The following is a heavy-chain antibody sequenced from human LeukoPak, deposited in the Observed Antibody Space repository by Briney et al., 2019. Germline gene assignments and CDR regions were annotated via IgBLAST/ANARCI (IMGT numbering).Heavy chain of an antibody. V-gene: IGHV3-23*01. CDR2: ISGSGGST. CDR3: AKTKARGHFYY. J-gene: IGHJ4*02. D-gene: IGHD3-10*01. CDR1: GFTFSSYA. Sequence: GGSLRLSCAASGFTFSSYAMSCVRQAPGKGLEWVSAISGSGGSTYYAVSVKGRFTISRDNSKNTLYLQMNSLRAEDTAVYYCAKTKARGHFYYWGQGTLVTVSS.